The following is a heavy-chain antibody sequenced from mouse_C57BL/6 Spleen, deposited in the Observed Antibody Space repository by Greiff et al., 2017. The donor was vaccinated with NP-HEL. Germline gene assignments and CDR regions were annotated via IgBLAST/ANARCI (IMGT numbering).Heavy chain of an antibody. J-gene: IGHJ2*01. V-gene: IGHV1-7*01. Sequence: LVESGAELAKPGASVKLSCKASGYTFTSYWMHWIKQRPGQGLEWIGYINPSSGYTKYNQKFKDSATLTADKSSSTAYMQLSSLTYEDSAVYYCARDGYWGQGTTLTVSS. D-gene: IGHD2-3*01. CDR1: GYTFTSYW. CDR3: ARDGY. CDR2: INPSSGYT.